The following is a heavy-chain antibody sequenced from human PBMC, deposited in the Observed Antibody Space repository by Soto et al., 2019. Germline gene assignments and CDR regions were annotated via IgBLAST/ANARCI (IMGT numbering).Heavy chain of an antibody. CDR2: ISYDGSKK. J-gene: IGHJ6*02. CDR1: GFTFSSYA. V-gene: IGHV3-30-3*01. D-gene: IGHD3-9*01. Sequence: QVQLVESGGGVVQPGRSLRLSCAASGFTFSSYAMHWVRQAPGKGLEWVAVISYDGSKKYYADYVKGRFTISRDNSKKTAYRRMNRVRAEDTAVYYCERGLRAQLQYFDRVSEEADYYGMDVWGQGTTVTVSS. CDR3: ERGLRAQLQYFDRVSEEADYYGMDV.